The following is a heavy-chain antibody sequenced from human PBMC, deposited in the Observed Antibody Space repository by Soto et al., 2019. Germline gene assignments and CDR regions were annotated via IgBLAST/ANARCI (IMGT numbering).Heavy chain of an antibody. CDR2: IVVGSGHT. CDR1: GFTFSSSA. J-gene: IGHJ3*02. CDR3: AADGYSYDSSYAFDI. D-gene: IGHD3-22*01. V-gene: IGHV1-58*01. Sequence: GASVKVSCKASGFTFSSSAVQWVRQARGQRLEWIGWIVVGSGHTHYAQKFQERVTITRDMSTSTAYMDLSSLRSEDTAVYYCAADGYSYDSSYAFDIWGRGTTVTVSS.